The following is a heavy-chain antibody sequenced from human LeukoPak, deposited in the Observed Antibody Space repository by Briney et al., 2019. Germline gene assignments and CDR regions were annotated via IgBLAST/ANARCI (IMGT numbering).Heavy chain of an antibody. CDR2: ISYDGSNK. CDR3: AREDSSGWYVRWFDP. Sequence: GGSLRLSCAASGFTFSSYAMHWVRQAPGKGLEWVAVISYDGSNKYYADSVKGRFTISRDNSKNTLYLQMNSLRAEDTAVYYCAREDSSGWYVRWFDPWGQGTLVTVSS. D-gene: IGHD6-19*01. V-gene: IGHV3-30*04. J-gene: IGHJ5*02. CDR1: GFTFSSYA.